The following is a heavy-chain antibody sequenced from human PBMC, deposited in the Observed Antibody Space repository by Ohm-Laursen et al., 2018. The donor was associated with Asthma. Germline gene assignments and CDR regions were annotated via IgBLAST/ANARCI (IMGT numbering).Heavy chain of an antibody. Sequence: GSLRLSCSASGITVSVNYMSWVRQAPGKGLEWVPVIYNGGSTYHADSVRGRFTISRDNSKNTLYLQMNSLRADDTAVYYCAKDWGVPHYAFDIWGQGSLVTVSS. CDR3: AKDWGVPHYAFDI. CDR1: GITVSVNY. J-gene: IGHJ3*02. D-gene: IGHD3-16*01. CDR2: IYNGGST. V-gene: IGHV3-53*05.